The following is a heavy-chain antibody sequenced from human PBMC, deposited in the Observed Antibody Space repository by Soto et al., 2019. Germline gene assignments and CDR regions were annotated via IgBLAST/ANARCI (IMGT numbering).Heavy chain of an antibody. CDR2: IWYDGSDR. CDR3: VRGANDYGDYYFDY. J-gene: IGHJ4*02. Sequence: VQLVESGGGVVQPGRSLRLSCAASGFNFAMYGMNWVRQAPGKGLEWVAVIWYDGSDRYHADSVKGRFTISRDNSKNTLSLQMNSLTVEDTAVYYCVRGANDYGDYYFDYWGQGTLVTVSS. V-gene: IGHV3-33*01. D-gene: IGHD4-17*01. CDR1: GFNFAMYG.